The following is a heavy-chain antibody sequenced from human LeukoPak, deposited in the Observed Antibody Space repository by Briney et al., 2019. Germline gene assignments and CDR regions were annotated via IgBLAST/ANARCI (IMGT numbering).Heavy chain of an antibody. D-gene: IGHD6-13*01. V-gene: IGHV3-20*04. J-gene: IGHJ6*03. CDR1: GFTFDDYG. Sequence: PGGSLRLSXAASGFTFDDYGMSWVRQAPGKGLEWVSGINWNGGSTCYADSVKGRFTISRDNAKNSLYLQMNSLRAEDTALYYCARDISGEGYSSSWYLDYYYYYMDVWGKGTTVTVSS. CDR3: ARDISGEGYSSSWYLDYYYYYMDV. CDR2: INWNGGST.